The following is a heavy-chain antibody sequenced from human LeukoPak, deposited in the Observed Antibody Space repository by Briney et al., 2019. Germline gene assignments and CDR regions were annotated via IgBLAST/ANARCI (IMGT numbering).Heavy chain of an antibody. CDR1: GFTFSSYA. Sequence: GGSLRLSCAASGFTFSSYAMTWVRQAPGKGLEWVSAISGSGGSTYYADSVKGRFTISRDNSKNTLYLQMNSLRAEDTAVYYCAKSTIVVVITPLDYWGQGTLVTVSS. CDR3: AKSTIVVVITPLDY. D-gene: IGHD3-22*01. CDR2: ISGSGGST. V-gene: IGHV3-23*01. J-gene: IGHJ4*02.